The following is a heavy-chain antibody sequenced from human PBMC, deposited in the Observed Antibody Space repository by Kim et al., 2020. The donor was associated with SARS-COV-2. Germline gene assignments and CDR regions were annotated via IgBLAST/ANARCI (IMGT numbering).Heavy chain of an antibody. D-gene: IGHD6-13*01. J-gene: IGHJ6*02. CDR3: ARDLPSQYSSSWYPVQSYYYYGMDV. CDR2: ISAYNGNT. Sequence: ASVKVSCKASGYTFTSYGISWVRQAPGQGLEWMGWISAYNGNTNYAQKLQGRVTMTTDTSTSTAYMELRSLRSDDTAVYYCARDLPSQYSSSWYPVQSYYYYGMDVWGQGTTVTVSS. CDR1: GYTFTSYG. V-gene: IGHV1-18*01.